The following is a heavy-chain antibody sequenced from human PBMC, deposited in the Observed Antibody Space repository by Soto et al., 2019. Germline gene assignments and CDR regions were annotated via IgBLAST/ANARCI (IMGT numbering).Heavy chain of an antibody. J-gene: IGHJ3*02. CDR2: IYHSGRT. CDR1: RYSIAIGSS. Sequence: SETRSLTNGVSRYSIAIGSSCGCIRQTPGKWLEWIGSIYHSGRTYYNPSLKSRVTISVDTSKNQFSLNLSSVTAADTAVYYCARVHYDILTGSSPGAFDIWGQGTMVTVSS. D-gene: IGHD3-9*01. V-gene: IGHV4-38-2*01. CDR3: ARVHYDILTGSSPGAFDI.